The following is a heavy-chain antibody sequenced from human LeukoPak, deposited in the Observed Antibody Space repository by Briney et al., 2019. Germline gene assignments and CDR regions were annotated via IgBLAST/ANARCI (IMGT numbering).Heavy chain of an antibody. CDR3: ARDKQSGSYQYHYYGMDV. CDR2: IIPIFGTA. D-gene: IGHD1-26*01. CDR1: GYTFSSYA. J-gene: IGHJ6*02. Sequence: GASVKVSCKASGYTFSSYAISWVRQAPGQGLEWMGGIIPIFGTANYAQKFQGRVTITADESTSTAYMELSSPRSEDTAVYYCARDKQSGSYQYHYYGMDVWGQGTTVTVSS. V-gene: IGHV1-69*13.